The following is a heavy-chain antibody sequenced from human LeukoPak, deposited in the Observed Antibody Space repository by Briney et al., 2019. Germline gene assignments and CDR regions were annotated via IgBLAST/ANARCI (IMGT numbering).Heavy chain of an antibody. V-gene: IGHV4-38-2*02. CDR3: VKSWAYYYYMDV. Sequence: PSETLSLTCTVSGYSISSGYYWGWIRQPPGKGLEWIGSIYHSGSTYYNPSLKSRVTISVDTSKNQFSLKLSSVTAADTAVYYCVKSWAYYYYMDVWGKGTTVTVSS. CDR2: IYHSGST. D-gene: IGHD6-13*01. J-gene: IGHJ6*03. CDR1: GYSISSGYY.